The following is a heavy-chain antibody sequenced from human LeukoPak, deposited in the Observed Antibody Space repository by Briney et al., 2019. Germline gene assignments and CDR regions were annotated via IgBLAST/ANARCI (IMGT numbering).Heavy chain of an antibody. D-gene: IGHD2-21*02. Sequence: GGSLRLSCAASGFSLRTYSMNWFRQAPGKGLEWVSSVSTSGRYIFDADSVKGRFTISRDNAKNSLYLQMNSLRAEDTAVYYCATSSCGADCYSGDVDTVDYWGQGTLVTVSS. CDR3: ATSSCGADCYSGDVDTVDY. CDR2: VSTSGRYI. CDR1: GFSLRTYS. J-gene: IGHJ4*02. V-gene: IGHV3-21*01.